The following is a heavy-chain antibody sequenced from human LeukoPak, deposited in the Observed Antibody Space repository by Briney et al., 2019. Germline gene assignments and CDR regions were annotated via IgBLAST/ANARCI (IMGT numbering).Heavy chain of an antibody. V-gene: IGHV4-39*01. CDR2: IYYSGST. Sequence: SETLSLTCTVSGGSISSSSYYWGWIRQPPGKGLEWIGSIYYSGSTYYNPSLKSRVTISVDTSKNQFSLKLSSVTAADTAVYYCARHRVGRYSYGGPTHNWFDPWGQGTLVTVSS. D-gene: IGHD5-18*01. CDR3: ARHRVGRYSYGGPTHNWFDP. CDR1: GGSISSSSYY. J-gene: IGHJ5*02.